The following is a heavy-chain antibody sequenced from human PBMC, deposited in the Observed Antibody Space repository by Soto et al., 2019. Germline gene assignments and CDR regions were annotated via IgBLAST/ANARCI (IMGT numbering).Heavy chain of an antibody. Sequence: ASVKVSCEVSGYTLTELSMHWVRQAPGKGLEWMGGFDPEDGETIYAQKFQGRVTMTEDTSTDTAYMELSSLRSEDTAVYYCATTTRNSDIVVVVAATYYGMDVWGQGTTVTVSS. V-gene: IGHV1-24*01. J-gene: IGHJ6*02. D-gene: IGHD2-15*01. CDR3: ATTTRNSDIVVVVAATYYGMDV. CDR1: GYTLTELS. CDR2: FDPEDGET.